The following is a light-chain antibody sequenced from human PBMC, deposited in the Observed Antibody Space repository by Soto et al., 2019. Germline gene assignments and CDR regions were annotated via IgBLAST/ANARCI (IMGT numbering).Light chain of an antibody. J-gene: IGKJ2*01. CDR2: KAS. Sequence: DIQLTQSPSTLSASIGDRVTITCRASQSISTWLAWYQQKPGTAPKLLIYKASTLEGGVPSRFSGSRSGTEFTLTVSSLQPDDFATYYCQQYNDSFPYTFGQGTKVDTK. CDR1: QSISTW. V-gene: IGKV1-5*03. CDR3: QQYNDSFPYT.